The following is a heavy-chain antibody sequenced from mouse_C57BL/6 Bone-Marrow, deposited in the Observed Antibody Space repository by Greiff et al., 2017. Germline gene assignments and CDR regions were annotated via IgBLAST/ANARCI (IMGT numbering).Heavy chain of an antibody. J-gene: IGHJ3*01. CDR3: AKPWFAY. Sequence: EVKLMESGGGLVKPGGSLKLSCAASGFTFSSYTMSWVRQTPEKRLEWVATISGGGGNTYYPDSVKGRFTISRDNAKNTLYLQMSSLKSEDTAMYYCAKPWFAYWGQGTLVTVSA. CDR1: GFTFSSYT. V-gene: IGHV5-9*04. CDR2: ISGGGGNT.